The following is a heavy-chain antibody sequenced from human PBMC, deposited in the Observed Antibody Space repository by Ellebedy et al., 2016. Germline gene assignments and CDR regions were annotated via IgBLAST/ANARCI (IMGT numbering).Heavy chain of an antibody. J-gene: IGHJ4*02. D-gene: IGHD7-27*01. V-gene: IGHV3-48*01. CDR3: ARGSTGDRIGY. CDR1: GFTFGDYA. Sequence: GESLKISCTASGFTFGDYAMSWFRQAPGKGLEWVSYISSSSTTIYYADSVKGRFTISRDNAKNSLYLQMNSLRAEDTAVYYCARGSTGDRIGYWGQGTLVTVSS. CDR2: ISSSSTTI.